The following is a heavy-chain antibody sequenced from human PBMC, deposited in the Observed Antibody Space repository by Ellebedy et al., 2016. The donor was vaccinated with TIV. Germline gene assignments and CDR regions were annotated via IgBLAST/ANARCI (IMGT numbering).Heavy chain of an antibody. CDR1: GYSFPTYW. Sequence: PGGSLRLSCKGSGYSFPTYWIGWVRHMPGKGLEWMGTIYPGDSETTYSPSFQGQVTISFDKYISTAYMQWSSLKASDTAMYYCARQDDNYDWTDPWGQGTLVTVSS. V-gene: IGHV5-51*01. J-gene: IGHJ5*02. CDR3: ARQDDNYDWTDP. D-gene: IGHD4-11*01. CDR2: IYPGDSET.